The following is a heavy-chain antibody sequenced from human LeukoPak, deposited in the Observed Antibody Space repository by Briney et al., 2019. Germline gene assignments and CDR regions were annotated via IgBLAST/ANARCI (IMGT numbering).Heavy chain of an antibody. D-gene: IGHD4-23*01. J-gene: IGHJ4*02. CDR1: GYSISSGFY. V-gene: IGHV4-38-2*02. Sequence: SETLSLTCTVSGYSISSGFYWGWIRQPPGKGLEYIGSIYHSGTTYYNPSLKSRVTISVDTSKNQFSLKLSSVTAADTAVYYCARDGGYGGNPDYWGQGALVTVSS. CDR3: ARDGGYGGNPDY. CDR2: IYHSGTT.